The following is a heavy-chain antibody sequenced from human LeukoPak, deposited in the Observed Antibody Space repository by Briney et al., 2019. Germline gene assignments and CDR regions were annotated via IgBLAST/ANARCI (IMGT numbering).Heavy chain of an antibody. CDR1: GYVFTSFG. CDR3: ARSGSSSWSSLFDY. Sequence: ASVRVSCKAPGYVFTSFGITWVRQAPGQGLEWMGRITTYNDMTVFAENFQARLTMTTDTTTAYMTLRRLRSDDTAVYYCARSGSSSWSSLFDYWGQGSLVTVSS. CDR2: ITTYNDMT. V-gene: IGHV1-18*01. D-gene: IGHD6-13*01. J-gene: IGHJ4*02.